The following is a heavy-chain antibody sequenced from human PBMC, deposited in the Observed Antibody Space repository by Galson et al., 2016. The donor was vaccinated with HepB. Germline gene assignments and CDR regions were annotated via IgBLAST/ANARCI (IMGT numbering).Heavy chain of an antibody. CDR3: VRGDSSGYYSGSRGFDN. CDR1: GFTFSSYA. J-gene: IGHJ4*02. D-gene: IGHD3-22*01. Sequence: SLRLSCAASGFTFSSYAMHWVRQAPGKGLEWVAMMSHDGGKKYYADSVKGRFTISRDNSENTLYLQMSSLRPEDTAGYYCVRGDSSGYYSGSRGFDNWGQGALVTVSS. V-gene: IGHV3-30*04. CDR2: MSHDGGKK.